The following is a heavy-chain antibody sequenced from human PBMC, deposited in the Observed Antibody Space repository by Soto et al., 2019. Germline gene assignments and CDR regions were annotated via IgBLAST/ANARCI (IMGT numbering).Heavy chain of an antibody. J-gene: IGHJ4*02. CDR1: GVTFSRQD. CDR3: AKNEGRDGYSFDY. V-gene: IGHV1-69*01. CDR2: IIPIFGTP. Sequence: QVQLVQSGAEVKKPGSSVKVSCKASGVTFSRQDMRWVRQAPGQGLEWMGGIIPIFGTPQYAEKFQDRVTKTADESTSTAYRKLSSLTSEYTAVYYCAKNEGRDGYSFDYWGQGTLVTVSS. D-gene: IGHD5-12*01.